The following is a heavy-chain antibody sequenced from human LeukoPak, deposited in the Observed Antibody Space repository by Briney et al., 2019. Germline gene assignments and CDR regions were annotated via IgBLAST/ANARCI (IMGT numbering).Heavy chain of an antibody. Sequence: GGSLRLSCAASGFTFSSYAMHWVRQAPGKGLEWVALISYDGINKYYADSVKGRFTISRDNSKNTLYLQMNSLGPDDTAVYYCARDPSQYLDYWGQGTLVTVSS. CDR1: GFTFSSYA. CDR2: ISYDGINK. V-gene: IGHV3-30-3*01. CDR3: ARDPSQYLDY. J-gene: IGHJ4*02.